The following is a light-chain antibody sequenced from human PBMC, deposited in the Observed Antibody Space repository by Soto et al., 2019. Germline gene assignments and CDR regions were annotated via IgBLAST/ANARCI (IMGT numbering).Light chain of an antibody. CDR2: DAS. CDR3: QQYNTYPWT. J-gene: IGKJ1*01. V-gene: IGKV1-5*01. Sequence: DIQMTQSPSTLSASVGDRVTITCRASQSINNWLAWYQQKPGKAPKLLIYDASSLESGVPSRFSGSGSGTEFTLAISSLQPDDAATCYCQQYNTYPWTFGQGTTVEI. CDR1: QSINNW.